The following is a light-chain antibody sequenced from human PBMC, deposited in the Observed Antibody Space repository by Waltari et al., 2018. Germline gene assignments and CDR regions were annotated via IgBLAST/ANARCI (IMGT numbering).Light chain of an antibody. Sequence: QSVLTQAPSVSAAPGQKVTLPCAGSSSNIGNRYVPWYQQFPVTAPKLLIYDNVKRPSGIPDRFSASKSGTSSTLDITGLQTGDEANYYCETWDTSLSAWVFGGGTKLTVL. V-gene: IGLV1-51*01. CDR2: DNV. CDR3: ETWDTSLSAWV. CDR1: SSNIGNRY. J-gene: IGLJ3*02.